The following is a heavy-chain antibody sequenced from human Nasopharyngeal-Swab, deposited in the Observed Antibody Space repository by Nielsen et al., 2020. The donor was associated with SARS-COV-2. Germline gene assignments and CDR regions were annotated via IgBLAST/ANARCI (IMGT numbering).Heavy chain of an antibody. V-gene: IGHV1-2*02. CDR2: INPDSGDT. CDR1: GYTFTDYY. Sequence: ASVKVSCKTSGYTFTDYYIHWLRQVPGQGLEWVGCINPDSGDTKYAQKFQGRVTVTRDRSRSTAYMELSSLRSEDTAVYYCASPVEMSTTWGQGTLVTVSS. CDR3: ASPVEMSTT. D-gene: IGHD5-24*01. J-gene: IGHJ5*02.